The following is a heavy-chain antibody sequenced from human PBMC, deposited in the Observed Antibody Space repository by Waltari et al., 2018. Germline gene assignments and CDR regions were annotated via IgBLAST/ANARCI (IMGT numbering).Heavy chain of an antibody. D-gene: IGHD3-16*01. CDR2: ISSSSSTI. CDR1: GFNFIAYE. J-gene: IGHJ4*02. CDR3: ATGGNGYAYYFQY. Sequence: EVHLVESGGGLIQPGGSVRLSCAASGFNFIAYEMNWVRQAPGKVLEWVSYISSSSSTIYYSDSGKGRFTVSRDNAKNSLYLQMNSLRGEDTGVYYCATGGNGYAYYFQYWGQGTLLTVSS. V-gene: IGHV3-48*03.